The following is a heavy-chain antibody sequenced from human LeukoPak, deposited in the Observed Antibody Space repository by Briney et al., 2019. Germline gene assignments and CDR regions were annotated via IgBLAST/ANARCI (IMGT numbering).Heavy chain of an antibody. Sequence: PGGSLRLSCAASGFTFSSYAMSWVRQAPGKGLEWVSAISGSGGSTYYADSVKGRFTISRDNSKSTLYLQMNSLRAEDTAVHYCARGGYSYGYGGSYQVDYWGKGTLVTVS. J-gene: IGHJ4*02. D-gene: IGHD5-18*01. CDR3: ARGGYSYGYGGSYQVDY. CDR1: GFTFSSYA. V-gene: IGHV3-23*01. CDR2: ISGSGGST.